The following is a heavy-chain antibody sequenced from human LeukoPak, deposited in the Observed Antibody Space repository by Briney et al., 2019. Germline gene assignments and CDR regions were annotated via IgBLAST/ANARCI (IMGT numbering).Heavy chain of an antibody. CDR3: ARERDTAMVLPFDY. V-gene: IGHV1-69*05. Sequence: SVKVSCKASGGTFSSYAISWVRQAPGQGLEWMGRIFPIFGTANYAQKFQGRVTITTDESTSTAYMELSSLRSEDTAVYYCARERDTAMVLPFDYWGQGTLVTVSS. D-gene: IGHD5-18*01. J-gene: IGHJ4*02. CDR2: IFPIFGTA. CDR1: GGTFSSYA.